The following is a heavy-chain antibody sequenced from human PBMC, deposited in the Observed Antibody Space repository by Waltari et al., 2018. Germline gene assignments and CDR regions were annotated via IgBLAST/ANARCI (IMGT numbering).Heavy chain of an antibody. J-gene: IGHJ6*02. CDR2: IYYSGST. Sequence: QVQLQESGPGLVKPSETLSLTCTVSGGSISSYYWSWIRPPPGTGLEWIGYIYYSGSTNYNPSLKSRVTISVDTSKNQFSLKLSSVTAADTAVYYCARQGPYCSSTSCYAGYYYYGMDVWGQGTTVTVSS. V-gene: IGHV4-59*08. CDR3: ARQGPYCSSTSCYAGYYYYGMDV. CDR1: GGSISSYY. D-gene: IGHD2-2*01.